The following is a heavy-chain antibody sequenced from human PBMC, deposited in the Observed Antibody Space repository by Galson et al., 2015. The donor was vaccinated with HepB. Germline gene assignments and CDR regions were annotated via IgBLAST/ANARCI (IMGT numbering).Heavy chain of an antibody. J-gene: IGHJ6*03. CDR1: GGSFSGYY. V-gene: IGHV4-34*01. CDR2: INHSGST. CDR3: ARSIAVAGTPGRGYYYYYYYMDV. D-gene: IGHD6-19*01. Sequence: CAVYGGSFSGYYWSWIRQPPGKGLEWIGEINHSGSTNYNPSLKSRVTISVDTSKNQFSLKLSSVTAADTAVYYCARSIAVAGTPGRGYYYYYYYMDVWGKGTTVTVSS.